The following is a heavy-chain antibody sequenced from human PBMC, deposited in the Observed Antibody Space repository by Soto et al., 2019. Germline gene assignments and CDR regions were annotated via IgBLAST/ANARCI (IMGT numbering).Heavy chain of an antibody. D-gene: IGHD3-22*01. Sequence: QITLKESGPTLAKPTQTLTLTCTFSGFSLSTSGVGVGWIRQPPGKALEWLALIYWDDDKRYSPSLKSRLTITKDTSKNQVVLTMTNMDPVDTATYYCAHRGYYYDSSGYYSAAEYFQHWGQGTLVTVSS. V-gene: IGHV2-5*02. J-gene: IGHJ1*01. CDR1: GFSLSTSGVG. CDR3: AHRGYYYDSSGYYSAAEYFQH. CDR2: IYWDDDK.